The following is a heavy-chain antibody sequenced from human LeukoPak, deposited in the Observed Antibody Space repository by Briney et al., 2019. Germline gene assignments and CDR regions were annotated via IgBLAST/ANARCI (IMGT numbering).Heavy chain of an antibody. CDR2: ITSSGDDI. CDR1: GFSFSDYY. D-gene: IGHD5-12*01. Sequence: GGSLRLSYAASGFSFSDYYMSWIGQAPPKGLAWVAYITSSGDDIYYADSVKGRFTLSRDNAKNALFLQMNSLRVEDTATYYCASDIVATSGDFWGQGTLVSVSS. CDR3: ASDIVATSGDF. J-gene: IGHJ4*02. V-gene: IGHV3-11*01.